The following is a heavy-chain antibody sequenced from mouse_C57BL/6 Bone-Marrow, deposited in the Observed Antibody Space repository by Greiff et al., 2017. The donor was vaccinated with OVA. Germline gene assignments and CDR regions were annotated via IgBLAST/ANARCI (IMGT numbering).Heavy chain of an antibody. CDR1: GYTFTSYW. D-gene: IGHD3-3*01. CDR2: IDPSDSYT. Sequence: QVQLQQPGAELVMPGASVKLSCKASGYTFTSYWMHWVKQRHGQGLEWIGEIDPSDSYTNYNQKFKGKSTLTVDKSSSTAYMQLSSLTSEDSAVYYCARTGTGAMDYWGQGTSVTVSS. J-gene: IGHJ4*01. V-gene: IGHV1-69*01. CDR3: ARTGTGAMDY.